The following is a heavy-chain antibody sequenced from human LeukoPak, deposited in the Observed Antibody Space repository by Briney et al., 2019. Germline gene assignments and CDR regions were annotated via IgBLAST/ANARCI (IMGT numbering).Heavy chain of an antibody. D-gene: IGHD6-13*01. CDR3: ARDRSPGIAAAAGLDY. CDR2: ISSSSSYI. Sequence: PGGSLRLSCAASGFTFSSYSMNWVRQAPGKGLEWVSSISSSSSYIYYADSVKGRFTISRDNAKNSLYLQMNSLRAEDTAVYYCARDRSPGIAAAAGLDYWGQGTLVTVSS. V-gene: IGHV3-21*01. J-gene: IGHJ4*02. CDR1: GFTFSSYS.